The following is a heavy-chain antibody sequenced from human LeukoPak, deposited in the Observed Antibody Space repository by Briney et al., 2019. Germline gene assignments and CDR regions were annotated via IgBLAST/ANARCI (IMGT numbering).Heavy chain of an antibody. Sequence: SETLSLSCTASGDSITNSSYYWGWIRQPPGKGLEWIGSIYYSGSTYYNPSLKSRVTISVDTSKNQFSLKLSSVTAADTAVYYCADGPGDYGANPDAFDIWGQGTMVTVSS. CDR1: GDSITNSSYY. V-gene: IGHV4-39*07. CDR3: ADGPGDYGANPDAFDI. CDR2: IYYSGST. D-gene: IGHD4-23*01. J-gene: IGHJ3*02.